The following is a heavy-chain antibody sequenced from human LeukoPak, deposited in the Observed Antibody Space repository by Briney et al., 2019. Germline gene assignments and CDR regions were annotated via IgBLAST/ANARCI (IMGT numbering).Heavy chain of an antibody. V-gene: IGHV1-18*03. D-gene: IGHD2-15*01. CDR1: GYTFASYG. CDR3: ARGQGYLIDY. J-gene: IGHJ4*02. Sequence: ASVKVSCKASGYTFASYGISWVRQAPGQGLEWMGWISVYNGNTNYAQKFQGRVTMTTDTSTSTAYMELSSLRSEDMAVYYCARGQGYLIDYWGQGTLVTVSS. CDR2: ISVYNGNT.